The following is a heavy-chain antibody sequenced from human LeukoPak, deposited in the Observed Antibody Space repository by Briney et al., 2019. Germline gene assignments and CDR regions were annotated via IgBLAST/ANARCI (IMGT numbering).Heavy chain of an antibody. CDR1: GFTVGSTY. CDR2: IYSGGST. V-gene: IGHV3-53*01. CDR3: ARATLDN. Sequence: PGGSLRLSCAASGFTVGSTYISWVRQAPGKGLEWVSVIYSGGSTKYADSVKARFTISRDNSKNTVYLQMNNLRAEDTAVYYRARATLDNWGQGTLVTVSS. J-gene: IGHJ4*02.